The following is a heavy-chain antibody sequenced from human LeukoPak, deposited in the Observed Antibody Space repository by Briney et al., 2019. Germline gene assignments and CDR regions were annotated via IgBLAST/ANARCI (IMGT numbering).Heavy chain of an antibody. V-gene: IGHV3-74*01. CDR3: ASSLYYDSSGYYAVPGY. D-gene: IGHD3-22*01. J-gene: IGHJ4*02. CDR1: GSTFSSYW. Sequence: GGSLRLSCAASGSTFSSYWMPWVRQVPGKGLVWVSRINSDGSSTSYADSVKGRFTISRDNAKNTLYLQMNSLRAEDTAVYYCASSLYYDSSGYYAVPGYWGQGTLVTVSS. CDR2: INSDGSST.